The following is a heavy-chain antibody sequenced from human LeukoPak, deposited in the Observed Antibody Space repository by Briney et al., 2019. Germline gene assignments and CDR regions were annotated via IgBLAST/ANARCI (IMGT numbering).Heavy chain of an antibody. CDR1: GFIFSSYA. J-gene: IGHJ4*02. CDR2: FYGSGDST. Sequence: GGSLRLSCAASGFIFSSYALSWVRQAPGKGLEWVSGFYGSGDSTYYADSVKGRFTISRDNSKNTLYLQMNSLRAEDTAVYYCARGGYSSSFYYFDYWGQGTLVTVSS. CDR3: ARGGYSSSFYYFDY. D-gene: IGHD6-6*01. V-gene: IGHV3-23*01.